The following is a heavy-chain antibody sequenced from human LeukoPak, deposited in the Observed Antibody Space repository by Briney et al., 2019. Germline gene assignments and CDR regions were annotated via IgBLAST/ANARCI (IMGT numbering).Heavy chain of an antibody. CDR2: INPSGGST. Sequence: ASVKVSCKASGYTFTTYYMHWVRQAPGQGLEWMGIINPSGGSTTYAQNFQGRVTMTRDTSTSAVYMEVSSLRSEDTAVYYCARETYYFDYWGQGTLVTVSS. CDR3: ARETYYFDY. CDR1: GYTFTTYY. V-gene: IGHV1-46*01. J-gene: IGHJ4*02.